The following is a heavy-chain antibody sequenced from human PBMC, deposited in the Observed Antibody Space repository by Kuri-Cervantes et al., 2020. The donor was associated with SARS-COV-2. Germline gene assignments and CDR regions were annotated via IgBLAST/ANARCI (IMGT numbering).Heavy chain of an antibody. CDR1: GFTVSSNY. CDR3: ARDRNGDYGSDAFDI. D-gene: IGHD4-17*01. Sequence: GESLKISCAASGFTVSSNYTSWVRQAPGKGLEWVSVIYSGGSTYYADSVKGRFTISRDNSKNTLYLQMNSLRAEDTAVYYCARDRNGDYGSDAFDIWGQGTMVTVSS. CDR2: IYSGGST. V-gene: IGHV3-66*01. J-gene: IGHJ3*02.